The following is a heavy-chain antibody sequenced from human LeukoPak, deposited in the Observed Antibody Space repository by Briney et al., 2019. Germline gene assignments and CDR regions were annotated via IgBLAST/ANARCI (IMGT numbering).Heavy chain of an antibody. Sequence: SETLSLTCTVSGGSISSSDYYWGWIRQPPGMGLEWIGNIYYSGSTYCNPSLKSRVTISVDTSKNQFSLKLSSVTAADTAVYYCARRVFASGRQDYWGQGTLVTVSS. CDR2: IYYSGST. J-gene: IGHJ4*02. V-gene: IGHV4-39*01. CDR3: ARRVFASGRQDY. D-gene: IGHD3-10*01. CDR1: GGSISSSDYY.